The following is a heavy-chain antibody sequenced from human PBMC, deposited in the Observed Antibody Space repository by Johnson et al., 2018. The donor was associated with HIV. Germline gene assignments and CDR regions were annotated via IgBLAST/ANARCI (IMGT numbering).Heavy chain of an antibody. V-gene: IGHV3-66*01. Sequence: VQLVESGGGLVQPGGSLRLSCEVSGFTVSSNHMSWVRQAPGQGLEWVSVIYRGGSTYYTDSVKGRFAISRDNSKNTLYLQMNSLRAEDTAVYYCAKERGDNYVGGDAFDIWGQGTMVTVSS. J-gene: IGHJ3*02. CDR3: AKERGDNYVGGDAFDI. D-gene: IGHD3-16*01. CDR1: GFTVSSNH. CDR2: IYRGGST.